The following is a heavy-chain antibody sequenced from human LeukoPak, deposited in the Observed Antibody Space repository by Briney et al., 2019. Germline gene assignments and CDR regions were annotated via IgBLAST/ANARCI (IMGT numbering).Heavy chain of an antibody. J-gene: IGHJ4*02. CDR1: GGTFISYA. CDR2: IIPIFGTA. Sequence: ASVKVSCKASGGTFISYAISWVRQAPGQGLEWMGRIIPIFGTANYAQKFQGRVTITTDESTSTAYMELSSLRSEDTAVYYCAAEKRYFDWLSGDYWGQGTLVTVSS. CDR3: AAEKRYFDWLSGDY. V-gene: IGHV1-69*05. D-gene: IGHD3-9*01.